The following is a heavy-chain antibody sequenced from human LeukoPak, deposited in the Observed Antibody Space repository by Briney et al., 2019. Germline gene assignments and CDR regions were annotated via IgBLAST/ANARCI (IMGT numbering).Heavy chain of an antibody. V-gene: IGHV1-46*01. J-gene: IGHJ3*02. CDR2: FNPSDGAT. Sequence: VASVKVSCKASGYIFISPYIHSVCQAPGQGLEWMGIFNPSDGATTYSQKFQARVTMTRDTSTSTVYMEVSGLRSEDPAVYYCAMRSRAYYREAFDIWGQGTLVTVSS. D-gene: IGHD3-22*01. CDR1: GYIFISPY. CDR3: AMRSRAYYREAFDI.